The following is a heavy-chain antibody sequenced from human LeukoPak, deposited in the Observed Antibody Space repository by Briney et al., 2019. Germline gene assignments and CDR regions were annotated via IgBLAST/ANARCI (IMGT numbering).Heavy chain of an antibody. CDR2: INHSGST. CDR1: GGSFNGYY. CDR3: ARVEGRYYGSGAYNWFDP. Sequence: PSETLSLTCAVYGGSFNGYYWSWIRQPPGKGLEWIGEINHSGSTNYSPSLKSRVTLSVDTSKNQFSLRLSSVTAADTAVYYCARVEGRYYGSGAYNWFDPWGQGTLVTVSS. V-gene: IGHV4-34*01. D-gene: IGHD3-10*01. J-gene: IGHJ5*02.